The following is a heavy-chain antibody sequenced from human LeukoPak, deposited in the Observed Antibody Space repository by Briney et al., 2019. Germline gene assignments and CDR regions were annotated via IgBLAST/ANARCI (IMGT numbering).Heavy chain of an antibody. J-gene: IGHJ6*02. Sequence: ASVKVSCKASGYTFSNYGISWVRQAPGQGLEWIGWIIAYNGNTNYAQKLQGRVTTTTDTSTSTAYMELRSLRSDDTAVYYCARNHYYDILTGSVTYAMDVWGQGTTVTVSS. D-gene: IGHD3-9*01. CDR3: ARNHYYDILTGSVTYAMDV. CDR2: IIAYNGNT. CDR1: GYTFSNYG. V-gene: IGHV1-18*01.